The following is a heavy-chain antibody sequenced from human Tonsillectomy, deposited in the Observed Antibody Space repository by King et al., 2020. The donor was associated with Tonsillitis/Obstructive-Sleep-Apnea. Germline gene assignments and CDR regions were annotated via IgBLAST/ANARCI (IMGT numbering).Heavy chain of an antibody. CDR3: ARVVEGEASSPRGYYYYYYMDV. J-gene: IGHJ6*03. Sequence: QLQESGPGLVKPSETLSLTCTVSGGSISSYFWSWIRQPPGKGLEWIGYIYYSGGTNYNPSLKSRVTISVDTSKNQFSLKLSSVTTADTTVYYCARVVEGEASSPRGYYYYYYMDVGGKGTTVTVSS. CDR1: GGSISSYF. V-gene: IGHV4-59*01. CDR2: IYYSGGT. D-gene: IGHD6-6*01.